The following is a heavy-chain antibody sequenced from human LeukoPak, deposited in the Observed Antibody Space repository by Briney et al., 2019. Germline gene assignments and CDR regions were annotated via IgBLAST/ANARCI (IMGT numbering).Heavy chain of an antibody. J-gene: IGHJ5*02. CDR2: ISGSGGGT. D-gene: IGHD3-10*01. Sequence: GGSLRLSCAASGFTFSSYAMSWVRQAPGKGLELVSGISGSGGGTNYADSVKGRFTISRDNSKNTLYLQMSSLRAEDTAVYYCAKAGGYGSGSYLTWFDPWGQGTLVTVSS. V-gene: IGHV3-23*01. CDR3: AKAGGYGSGSYLTWFDP. CDR1: GFTFSSYA.